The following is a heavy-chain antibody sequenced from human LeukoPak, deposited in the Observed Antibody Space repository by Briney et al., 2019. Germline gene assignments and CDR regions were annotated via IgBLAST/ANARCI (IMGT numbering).Heavy chain of an antibody. CDR2: ISGDGGST. CDR1: GFTFDDYA. D-gene: IGHD3-10*01. CDR3: AKDITMVRGVLEYFQH. Sequence: PGGSLRPSCAASGFTFDDYAMHWVRQAPGKGLEWVSLISGDGGSTYYADSVKGRFTISRDNSKNSLYLQMNSLRTEGTALYYCAKDITMVRGVLEYFQHWGQGTLVTVSS. J-gene: IGHJ1*01. V-gene: IGHV3-43*02.